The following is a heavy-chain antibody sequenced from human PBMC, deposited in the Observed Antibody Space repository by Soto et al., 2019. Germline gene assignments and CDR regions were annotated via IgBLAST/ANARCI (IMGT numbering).Heavy chain of an antibody. CDR3: AKDSELELHVFDAFDI. Sequence: EVQLLESGGGLVQPGGSLRLSCADSGFTFSSYAMSWVRQAPGKRLEWVSAISGSGGSTYYADAVKGRFTISRDNSKNTLYLQMNSLRADDTAVYYCAKDSELELHVFDAFDIWGQGTMVTVSS. D-gene: IGHD1-7*01. V-gene: IGHV3-23*01. CDR1: GFTFSSYA. J-gene: IGHJ3*02. CDR2: ISGSGGST.